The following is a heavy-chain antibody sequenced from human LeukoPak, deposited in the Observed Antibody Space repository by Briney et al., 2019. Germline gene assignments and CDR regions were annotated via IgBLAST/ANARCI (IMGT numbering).Heavy chain of an antibody. D-gene: IGHD6-13*01. Sequence: SQTLSLTCAISGDSVSSNSAAWNWIMQSPARGLEWLVRRYYRSKWYNDYAVSVKSRITINPDTSKNQFSLQLNSVTPEDTAVYYCARALIAAAGTWKPFDYWGQGTLVTVSS. CDR3: ARALIAAAGTWKPFDY. CDR1: GDSVSSNSAA. CDR2: RYYRSKWYN. J-gene: IGHJ4*02. V-gene: IGHV6-1*01.